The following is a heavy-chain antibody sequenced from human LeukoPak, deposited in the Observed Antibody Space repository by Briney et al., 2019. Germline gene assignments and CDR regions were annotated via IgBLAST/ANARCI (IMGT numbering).Heavy chain of an antibody. Sequence: GGSLRLSCVASGFTFSTYDMHWVRQATGKGLEWVSGINPAGDTYYPGSVKGRFTIPREDAKNSFYLQMNSLRVGDTAVYYCARRDCSGGSCSSVDVWGQGTTVTVSS. V-gene: IGHV3-13*04. J-gene: IGHJ6*02. CDR2: INPAGDT. CDR1: GFTFSTYD. CDR3: ARRDCSGGSCSSVDV. D-gene: IGHD2-15*01.